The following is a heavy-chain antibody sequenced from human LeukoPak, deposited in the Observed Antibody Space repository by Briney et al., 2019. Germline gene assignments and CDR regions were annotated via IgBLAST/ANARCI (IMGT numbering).Heavy chain of an antibody. CDR1: GGSISSYF. CDR2: TYSSGNT. D-gene: IGHD3-10*01. V-gene: IGHV4-59*12. CDR3: AKSNGYGLVDI. J-gene: IGHJ3*02. Sequence: PSETLSLTCTVSGGSISSYFWSWIRQPPGKGLEWIGYTYSSGNTNYNPSLKSRVTISVDRSKNQFSLKLNSVTAADTAVYYCAKSNGYGLVDIWGQGTMVTVSS.